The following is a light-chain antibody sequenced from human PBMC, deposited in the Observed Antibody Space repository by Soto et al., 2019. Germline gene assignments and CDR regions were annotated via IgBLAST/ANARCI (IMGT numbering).Light chain of an antibody. CDR1: SSDVGGYDY. J-gene: IGLJ2*01. Sequence: QSALTQPASVSGSPGQSLTISCTGTSSDVGGYDYVSWYQQHPGKAPKLMIYDVSSRPSGVSNRFSGSKSGSTASLTISGRQAEDEADYYCNSYTSSTTLVFGGGTKLTVL. V-gene: IGLV2-14*03. CDR2: DVS. CDR3: NSYTSSTTLV.